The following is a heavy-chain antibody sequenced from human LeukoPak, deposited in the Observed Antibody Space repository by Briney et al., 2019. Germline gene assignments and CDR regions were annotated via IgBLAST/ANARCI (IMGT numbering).Heavy chain of an antibody. D-gene: IGHD5-18*01. Sequence: PSETLSLTCTVSGGSISSGSYYWSWIRQPPGKGLEWIGSIYYSGSTYYNPSLKSRVTISVDTSKNQFSLKLSSVTAADTAVYYCARRGYTYGWGWFDPWGQGTLVTVSS. V-gene: IGHV4-39*07. CDR3: ARRGYTYGWGWFDP. CDR1: GGSISSGSYY. CDR2: IYYSGST. J-gene: IGHJ5*02.